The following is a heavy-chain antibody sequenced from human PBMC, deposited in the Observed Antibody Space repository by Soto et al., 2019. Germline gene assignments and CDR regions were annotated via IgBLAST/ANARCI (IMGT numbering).Heavy chain of an antibody. V-gene: IGHV4-34*01. J-gene: IGHJ4*02. CDR1: GGSFSGYY. D-gene: IGHD6-13*01. CDR2: INHSGST. CDR3: ARAQPNYSSSFSSIAHYYFDY. Sequence: PSETLSLTCAVYGGSFSGYYWSWIRQPPGKGLEWIGEINHSGSTNYNPSLKSRVTISVDTSKNQFSLKLSSVTAADTAVYYCARAQPNYSSSFSSIAHYYFDYWGQGTLVTVSS.